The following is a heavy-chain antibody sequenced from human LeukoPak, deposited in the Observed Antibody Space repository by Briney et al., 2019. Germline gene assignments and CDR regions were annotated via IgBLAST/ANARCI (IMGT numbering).Heavy chain of an antibody. CDR2: FPPEKGGT. CDR1: GYRLSEVS. J-gene: IGHJ5*02. CDR3: TTVFCSGASCDSIKWLDP. V-gene: IGHV1-24*01. Sequence: ASVKVSCKVSGYRLSEVSMHWVRQAPGKGLEWVGWFPPEKGGTIHAPNFQGRVTMTEDTSTDTGYLELSRLKSEDRAMYYCTTVFCSGASCDSIKWLDPWGQGTLVTVSS. D-gene: IGHD2-15*01.